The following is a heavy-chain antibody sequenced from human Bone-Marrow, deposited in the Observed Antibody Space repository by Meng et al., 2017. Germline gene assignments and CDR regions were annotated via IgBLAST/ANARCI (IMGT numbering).Heavy chain of an antibody. D-gene: IGHD3-22*01. CDR3: ARGRFDTYYYDSSGYWGAFDI. V-gene: IGHV1-8*02. CDR2: MNPNSGNT. J-gene: IGHJ3*02. CDR1: GYTFTSYG. Sequence: ASVKVSCKASGYTFTSYGISWVRQAPGQGLEWMGWMNPNSGNTGYAQKFQGRVTMTRDTSISTAYMELSRLRSDDTAVYYCARGRFDTYYYDSSGYWGAFDIWGQGTMVTVSS.